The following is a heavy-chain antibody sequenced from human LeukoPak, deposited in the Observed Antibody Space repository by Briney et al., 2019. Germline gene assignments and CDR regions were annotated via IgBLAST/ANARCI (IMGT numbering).Heavy chain of an antibody. D-gene: IGHD4-17*01. CDR3: ARDHYGDYAFDN. J-gene: IGHJ4*02. Sequence: PSETLSLTCTVSGGSISSYYWSWIRQPPGKGLEWIGYIYYSGSTNYNPSLKSRVTISVDTSKNQFSLKLSSVTAADTAVYYCARDHYGDYAFDNWGQGTLVTVSS. CDR2: IYYSGST. V-gene: IGHV4-59*01. CDR1: GGSISSYY.